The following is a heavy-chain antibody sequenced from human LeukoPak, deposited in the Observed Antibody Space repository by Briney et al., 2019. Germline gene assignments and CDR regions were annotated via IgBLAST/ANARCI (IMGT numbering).Heavy chain of an antibody. J-gene: IGHJ4*02. D-gene: IGHD3-22*01. CDR3: ARRGRGYYYDSSGYILDY. CDR1: GVSISSSSYY. V-gene: IGHV4-39*01. CDR2: IYYSGST. Sequence: SETLSLTCTVSGVSISSSSYYWGWIRQPPGKGLEWIGSIYYSGSTYYNPSLKSRVTISVDTSKNQFSLKLSSVTAADTAVYYCARRGRGYYYDSSGYILDYWGQGTLVTVSS.